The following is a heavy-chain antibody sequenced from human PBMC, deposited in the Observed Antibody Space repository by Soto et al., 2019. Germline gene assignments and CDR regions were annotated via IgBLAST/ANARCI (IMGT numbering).Heavy chain of an antibody. Sequence: EVQLLESGGGSVHPGGSLRLSCEASGFSFSSFAMSWVRQAPGKGLEWVSGIGGSGGSTYYADSVKGRFTISRDNSKNILYLQMNSRRVEDTAVYYCARAEDDYGDQDHFDFWGQGTLVTVSS. V-gene: IGHV3-23*01. CDR3: ARAEDDYGDQDHFDF. CDR2: IGGSGGST. D-gene: IGHD4-17*01. CDR1: GFSFSSFA. J-gene: IGHJ4*02.